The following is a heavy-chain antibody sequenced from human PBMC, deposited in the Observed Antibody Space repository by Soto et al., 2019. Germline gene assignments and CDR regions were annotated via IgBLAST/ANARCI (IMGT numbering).Heavy chain of an antibody. V-gene: IGHV1-8*01. D-gene: IGHD5-18*01. CDR3: ATGTGTAMVTGAH. CDR2: MNPDSGNT. J-gene: IGHJ4*02. Sequence: QVQLVQSGAEVKKPGASVKVSCKASGYVFTDYDINWVRQATGQGLEWMAWMNPDSGNTGYAQKFQGRLTMTRDTSTNTAYMEMSSLRSDDTGVYFCATGTGTAMVTGAHWGQGTLVTVSS. CDR1: GYVFTDYD.